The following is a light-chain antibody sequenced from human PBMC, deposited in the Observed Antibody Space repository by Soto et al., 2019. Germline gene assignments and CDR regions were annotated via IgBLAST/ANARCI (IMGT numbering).Light chain of an antibody. CDR1: QSISSW. J-gene: IGKJ5*01. Sequence: DIQMTQSPSTLSASVGDRFTITCRASQSISSWLAWYQQKPGTAPKFLIYDASTLESGVPSRFSGSGSGTEFTLTISSLQPDDFATYYCQQYDNYPLTFGGGTRLEIK. CDR3: QQYDNYPLT. V-gene: IGKV1-5*01. CDR2: DAS.